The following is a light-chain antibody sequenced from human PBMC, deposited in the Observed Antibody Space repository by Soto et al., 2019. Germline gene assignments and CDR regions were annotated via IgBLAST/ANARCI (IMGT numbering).Light chain of an antibody. J-gene: IGKJ4*01. CDR1: QSVSSN. V-gene: IGKV3-15*01. CDR3: QQYNNWPLT. Sequence: EIVMTQSPATLSVSPGERASLSCRASQSVSSNLAWYQQKPGQAPRLLIYAASTRATGIPARFSGSGSGTEFTLTISSLQSGDFAVSYCQQYNNWPLTFGGGTKVEIK. CDR2: AAS.